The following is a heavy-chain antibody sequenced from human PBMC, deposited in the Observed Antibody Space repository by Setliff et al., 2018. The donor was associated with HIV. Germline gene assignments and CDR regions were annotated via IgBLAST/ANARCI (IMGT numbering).Heavy chain of an antibody. J-gene: IGHJ4*02. CDR3: AREAYFFASGTYYFDS. V-gene: IGHV4-39*07. CDR2: IIPSGST. D-gene: IGHD3-10*01. CDR1: GGSISSSSYY. Sequence: SETLSLTCNVSGGSISSSSYYWGWIRQPPGKGLKWIGEIIPSGSTDYNPSLEGRVTISLDTSKNQFSLKLTSVTAVDTALYFCAREAYFFASGTYYFDSWGQGTLVTVSS.